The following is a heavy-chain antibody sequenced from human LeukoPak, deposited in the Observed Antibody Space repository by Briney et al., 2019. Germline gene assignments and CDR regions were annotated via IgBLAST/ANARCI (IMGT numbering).Heavy chain of an antibody. CDR2: ISISGYST. Sequence: GGSPRLSCAASGFTFNNYYMSWIRRAPGKGLEWISYISISGYSTYYADSVKGRFTISRDNAKNSLYLQMNSLRAEDTALYYCATGLSGLSDTFDIWGQGTMVSVSS. CDR1: GFTFNNYY. J-gene: IGHJ3*02. CDR3: ATGLSGLSDTFDI. V-gene: IGHV3-11*01. D-gene: IGHD3-3*01.